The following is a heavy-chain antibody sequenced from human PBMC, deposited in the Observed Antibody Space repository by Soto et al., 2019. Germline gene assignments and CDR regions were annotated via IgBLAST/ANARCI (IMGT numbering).Heavy chain of an antibody. D-gene: IGHD2-15*01. V-gene: IGHV4-34*04. CDR2: INRNGRT. Sequence: PSETHSLTSAVYGGTCIDYYWTWIRQPPGKGLEWIGEINRNGRTNHNPPLKSRATISIDTSKHQFSLKLSSVTAADTAVYYCARVQCSDGSCYPGSFNYWSQGTLVTVS. CDR3: ARVQCSDGSCYPGSFNY. CDR1: GGTCIDYY. J-gene: IGHJ4*02.